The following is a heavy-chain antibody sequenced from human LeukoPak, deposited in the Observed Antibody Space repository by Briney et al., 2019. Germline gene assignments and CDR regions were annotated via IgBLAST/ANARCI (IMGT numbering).Heavy chain of an antibody. CDR3: AHRRFPRFDP. Sequence: SGPTPVEPTQTLTLNCSFSGFSLSARGVGVGWIRQPPGKALVWLALSYWDDDKRYSPSLKSRLTITQDTSKTQVVLTITNMDPVDTATYYCAHRRFPRFDPWGQGTLVSVSS. J-gene: IGHJ5*02. CDR2: SYWDDDK. CDR1: GFSLSARGVG. V-gene: IGHV2-5*02.